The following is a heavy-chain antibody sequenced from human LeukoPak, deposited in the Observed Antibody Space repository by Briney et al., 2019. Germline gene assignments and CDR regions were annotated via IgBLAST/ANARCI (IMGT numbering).Heavy chain of an antibody. V-gene: IGHV4-59*01. CDR2: IHYSGNT. J-gene: IGHJ6*02. CDR1: GGSISNYY. Sequence: SETLSLTCTVSGGSISNYYLSWIRQPPGKGLEWIGYIHYSGNTNYNPSLKSRVTMSVDTSKSQFSLRLSSVTAADTAVYYCARSPLWYYYGMDVWGQGTTVTVSS. D-gene: IGHD3-16*01. CDR3: ARSPLWYYYGMDV.